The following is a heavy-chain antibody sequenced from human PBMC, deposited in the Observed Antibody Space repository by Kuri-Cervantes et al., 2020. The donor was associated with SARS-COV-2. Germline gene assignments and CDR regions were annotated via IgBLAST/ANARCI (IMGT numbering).Heavy chain of an antibody. CDR2: IKQDGSEK. D-gene: IGHD5-12*01. V-gene: IGHV3-7*01. J-gene: IGHJ5*02. Sequence: GGSRRLSCAASGFTFSSYWMSWVRQAPGKGLEWVANIKQDGSEKYYVDSVKGRFTISRDNAKNSLYLQMNSLRAEDTAVYYCARCVATIRGWFDPWGQGTLVTVSS. CDR1: GFTFSSYW. CDR3: ARCVATIRGWFDP.